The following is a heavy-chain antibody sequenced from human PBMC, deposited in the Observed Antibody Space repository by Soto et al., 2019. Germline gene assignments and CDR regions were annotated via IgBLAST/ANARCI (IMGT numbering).Heavy chain of an antibody. J-gene: IGHJ3*02. CDR2: IIPIFGTA. D-gene: IGHD1-26*01. CDR1: GGTFSSYA. Sequence: SVKVSCXASGGTFSSYAISWVRQAPGQGLEWMGGIIPIFGTANYAQKFQGRVTITADKSTSTAYMELSSLRSEDTAVYYCASGSPRPRAFDIWGQGTMVTVSS. V-gene: IGHV1-69*06. CDR3: ASGSPRPRAFDI.